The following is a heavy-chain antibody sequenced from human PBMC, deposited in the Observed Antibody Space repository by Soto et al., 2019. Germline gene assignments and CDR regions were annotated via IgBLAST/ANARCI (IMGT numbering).Heavy chain of an antibody. V-gene: IGHV1-69*12. Sequence: QVQLVQSGAEMKEPGSSVKVSCKTSGGTFSSSAISWLRQAPGQGLEWMGGIIPLFRTPDYAQKCQGRVTIAADETTSTAYMELSSLTSEDTAVYYCARDNDRLQLGGNYYYILDVWGQGTTITVSS. D-gene: IGHD4-4*01. CDR1: GGTFSSSA. J-gene: IGHJ6*02. CDR3: ARDNDRLQLGGNYYYILDV. CDR2: IIPLFRTP.